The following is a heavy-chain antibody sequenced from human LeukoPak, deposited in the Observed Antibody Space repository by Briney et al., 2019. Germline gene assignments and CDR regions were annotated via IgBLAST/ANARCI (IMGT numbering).Heavy chain of an antibody. CDR2: IKSKAHGGTT. CDR1: GFIFSHAW. V-gene: IGHV3-15*01. CDR3: WDTNWNGDWDY. Sequence: GGSLRLYCAASGFIFSHAWLHWVRKAPGKGLEWVGRIKSKAHGGTTDYAAPVKGRFTISRDDSKNTLYLQMNSLKTEDTAVYYCWDTNWNGDWDYWGQGTLVTVSS. J-gene: IGHJ4*02. D-gene: IGHD1-1*01.